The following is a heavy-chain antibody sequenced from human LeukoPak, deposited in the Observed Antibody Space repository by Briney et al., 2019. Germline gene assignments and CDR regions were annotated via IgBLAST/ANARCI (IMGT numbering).Heavy chain of an antibody. D-gene: IGHD6-6*01. CDR3: AREALAARAFDI. Sequence: GGSLRLSCAASGFTFSSYWMHWVRQAPGKGLVWVSRINSDGSSTSYADSVKGRFTISRDNAKNTLYLQMNSLRAEDTAVYYCAREALAARAFDIWGQGTMVTVSS. J-gene: IGHJ3*02. CDR2: INSDGSST. V-gene: IGHV3-74*01. CDR1: GFTFSSYW.